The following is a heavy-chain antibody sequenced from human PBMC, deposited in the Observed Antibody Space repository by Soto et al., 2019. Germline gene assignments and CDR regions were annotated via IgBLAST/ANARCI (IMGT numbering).Heavy chain of an antibody. D-gene: IGHD6-13*01. J-gene: IGHJ4*02. CDR1: GFTFSSYG. CDR2: TSSDGSNI. Sequence: ESGGGVVQPGRSLRISCAASGFTFSSYGMHWVRQAPGKGLEWVAVTSSDGSNIYYADSVKGRFTISRDNSKNTLYLQMNSLRVEDTAVYYCAKKAPGIIASGPDYWGQGTLVTVSS. V-gene: IGHV3-30*18. CDR3: AKKAPGIIASGPDY.